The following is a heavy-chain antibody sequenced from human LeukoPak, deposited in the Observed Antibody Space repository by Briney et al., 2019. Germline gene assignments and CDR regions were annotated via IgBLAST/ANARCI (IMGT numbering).Heavy chain of an antibody. CDR3: AAHDYVWGSYRSFDH. V-gene: IGHV1-2*06. D-gene: IGHD3-16*02. CDR2: INPNRGGT. CDR1: GGTFSSYP. Sequence: GSSVMVSCKASGGTFSSYPISLVRQAPGQGLEWMGRINPNRGGTNYAQKFQGRVTMTRDTSISTAYMELSRLRPYDTALNYCAAHDYVWGSYRSFDHGGQGPLVTVSS. J-gene: IGHJ4*02.